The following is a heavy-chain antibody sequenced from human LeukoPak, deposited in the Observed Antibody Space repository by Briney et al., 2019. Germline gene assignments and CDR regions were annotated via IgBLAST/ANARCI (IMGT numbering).Heavy chain of an antibody. V-gene: IGHV4-4*07. D-gene: IGHD1-26*01. CDR3: ARDLSGSYSNENWFDP. CDR2: IYTSGST. CDR1: CGSISSYN. J-gene: IGHJ5*02. Sequence: PSETLSLTCTVSCGSISSYNWNWIRQPAGKGLEWIGRIYTSGSTNYNPSLKSRVTMSVDTSKNQFSLKLSSVTAADTAVYYCARDLSGSYSNENWFDPWGQGTLVTVSS.